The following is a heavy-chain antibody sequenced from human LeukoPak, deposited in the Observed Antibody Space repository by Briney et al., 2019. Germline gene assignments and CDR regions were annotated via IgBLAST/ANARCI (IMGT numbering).Heavy chain of an antibody. CDR1: GLTFRSYQ. CDR2: MSSSGSSI. V-gene: IGHV3-48*03. J-gene: IGHJ3*02. Sequence: GGSLRLSCGASGLTFRSYQKHGVRQAPGKGLEWVSYMSSSGSSIYYADSVKGRFTISRDNAKKSLYLQMHSLRAEDTAVYYCARHSHTFHSSSYSPDAFCIAGPGTMVTVSS. D-gene: IGHD3-22*01. CDR3: ARHSHTFHSSSYSPDAFCI.